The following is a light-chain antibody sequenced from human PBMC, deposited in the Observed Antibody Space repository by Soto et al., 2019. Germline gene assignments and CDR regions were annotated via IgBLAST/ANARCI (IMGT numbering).Light chain of an antibody. CDR1: QSVSSSY. J-gene: IGKJ1*01. CDR3: QQYNNWPRT. Sequence: EILLTQSPGTLSLSPGERATLSSRASQSVSSSYLAWYQQKPGQAPRLLIYGASTRATGIPARFSGSGSGTEFTLTISSLQSEDFAVYYCQQYNNWPRTFGQGTKVDIK. CDR2: GAS. V-gene: IGKV3-15*01.